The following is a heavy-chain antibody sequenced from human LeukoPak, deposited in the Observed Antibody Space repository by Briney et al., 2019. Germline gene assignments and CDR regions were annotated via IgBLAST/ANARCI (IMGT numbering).Heavy chain of an antibody. Sequence: GRSLRLSCAASGFTFSSYAMHWVRQAPGKGLEWVAVISYDGSNKYYADSVKGRFTISRDNSKNTLYLQMNSLRAEDTAVYYCARDLRNSSGWYQTPWRSGYFQHWGQGTLVTVSS. CDR2: ISYDGSNK. V-gene: IGHV3-30-3*01. J-gene: IGHJ1*01. CDR3: ARDLRNSSGWYQTPWRSGYFQH. CDR1: GFTFSSYA. D-gene: IGHD6-19*01.